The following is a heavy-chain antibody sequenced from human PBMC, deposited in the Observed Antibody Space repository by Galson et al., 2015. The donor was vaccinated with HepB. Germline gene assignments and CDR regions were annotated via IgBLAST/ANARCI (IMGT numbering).Heavy chain of an antibody. CDR2: ISYDGSNK. CDR1: GFTFSSYG. J-gene: IGHJ6*02. V-gene: IGHV3-30*18. CDR3: AKALEKWFGELLRNYYYYGMDV. Sequence: SLRLSCAASGFTFSSYGMHWVRQAPGKGLEWEAVISYDGSNKYYADSVKGRFTISRDNSKNTLYLQMNSLRAEDTAVYYCAKALEKWFGELLRNYYYYGMDVWGQGTTVTVSS. D-gene: IGHD3-10*01.